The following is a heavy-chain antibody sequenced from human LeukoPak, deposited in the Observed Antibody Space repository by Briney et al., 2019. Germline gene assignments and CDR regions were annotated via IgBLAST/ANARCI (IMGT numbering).Heavy chain of an antibody. CDR1: GFTFSSCS. V-gene: IGHV3-48*02. CDR2: ITDSSSTI. CDR3: ARDNSGSYSFVDY. D-gene: IGHD3-10*01. Sequence: GGSLRLSCAVSGFTFSSCSMNWVRQAPGKGLEWVSYITDSSSTIYYADSVKGRFTISRDNAKNSLFLQMNSLRDEDTAVYYCARDNSGSYSFVDYWGQGTLVTVSS. J-gene: IGHJ4*02.